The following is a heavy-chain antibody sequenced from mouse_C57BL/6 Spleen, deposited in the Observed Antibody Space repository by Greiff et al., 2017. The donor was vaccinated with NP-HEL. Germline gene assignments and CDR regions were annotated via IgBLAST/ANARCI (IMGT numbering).Heavy chain of an antibody. CDR2: IDPSDSYT. CDR3: ARVPFAY. V-gene: IGHV1-69*01. CDR1: GYTFTSYW. J-gene: IGHJ3*01. Sequence: VQLQQPGAELVMPGASVKLSCKASGYTFTSYWMHWVKQRPGQGLEWIGDIDPSDSYTNYNQKFKGKSTLTVDKSSSTAYMQLSSLTAEDSAVYYCARVPFAYWGQGTLVTVSA.